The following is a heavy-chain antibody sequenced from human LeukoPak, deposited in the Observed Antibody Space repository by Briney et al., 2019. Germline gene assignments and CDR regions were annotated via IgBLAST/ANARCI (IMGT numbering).Heavy chain of an antibody. D-gene: IGHD1-26*01. V-gene: IGHV4-30-2*01. CDR2: IYHSGST. CDR3: AVGAYFDY. J-gene: IGHJ4*02. CDR1: GGSISSGGYS. Sequence: SETLSLTCAVSGGSISSGGYSWSWIRQPPGKGLEWIGYIYHSGSTYYSPSLKSRVTISVDRSKNQLSLKLSSVTAADTAVYYCAVGAYFDYWGQGTLVTVSS.